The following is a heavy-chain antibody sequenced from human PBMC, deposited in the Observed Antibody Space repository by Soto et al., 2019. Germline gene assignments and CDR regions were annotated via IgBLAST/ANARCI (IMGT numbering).Heavy chain of an antibody. D-gene: IGHD6-25*01. CDR1: GFTFSTYA. CDR2: SSGSGGNT. Sequence: EVQLLESGGGLVQPGGSLRLSCAASGFTFSTYAMSWVRQAPGKGLEWVAASSGSGGNTYYADSVKGRFTISRDNSKNMLYLQMDSLRAEDTAIYFCVKDERNYWGQGTLVTVSS. J-gene: IGHJ4*02. CDR3: VKDERNY. V-gene: IGHV3-23*01.